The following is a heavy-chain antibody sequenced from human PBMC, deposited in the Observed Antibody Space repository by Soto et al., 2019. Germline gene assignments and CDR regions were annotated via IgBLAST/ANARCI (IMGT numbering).Heavy chain of an antibody. D-gene: IGHD6-13*01. Sequence: ASVKVSCKASGYDFTAYDINWVRQASGQGLESMGWMNPINGATGSARRFQGRVSMTRNTATGTAYLELTSLRSDDTAVYYCGRGPSPRAPAGGTPYYYAMDVWGQGTTVTVSS. J-gene: IGHJ6*02. CDR2: MNPINGAT. CDR1: GYDFTAYD. CDR3: GRGPSPRAPAGGTPYYYAMDV. V-gene: IGHV1-8*02.